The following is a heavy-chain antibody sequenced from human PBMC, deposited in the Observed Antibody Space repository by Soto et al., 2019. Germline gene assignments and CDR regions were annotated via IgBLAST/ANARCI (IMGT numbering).Heavy chain of an antibody. CDR3: ARTITSEEGGGY. V-gene: IGHV3-7*01. CDR1: GFIFSSYW. J-gene: IGHJ4*02. CDR2: IKPDGSGK. D-gene: IGHD5-12*01. Sequence: GGSLRLSCAASGFIFSSYWMTWVRQAPGKGLEWVASIKPDGSGKYYVDSVKGRFTVSRDNAEESVFLQMNSLKVDDTAVYFWARTITSEEGGGYWGQGTLVTVSS.